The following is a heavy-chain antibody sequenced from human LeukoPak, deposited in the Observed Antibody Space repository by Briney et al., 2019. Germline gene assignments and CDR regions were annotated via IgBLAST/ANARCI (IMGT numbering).Heavy chain of an antibody. J-gene: IGHJ4*02. D-gene: IGHD2-21*01. V-gene: IGHV4-59*01. Sequence: SETLSLTCTVSGGSISSYYWSWIRQPPGKGLEWIGYIYYSGSTNYNPSLKSRVTISVDTSKNQFSLKLSSVTAADTAVYYYASHTEGAYCGGDCSLRFDYWGQGTLVTVSS. CDR3: ASHTEGAYCGGDCSLRFDY. CDR2: IYYSGST. CDR1: GGSISSYY.